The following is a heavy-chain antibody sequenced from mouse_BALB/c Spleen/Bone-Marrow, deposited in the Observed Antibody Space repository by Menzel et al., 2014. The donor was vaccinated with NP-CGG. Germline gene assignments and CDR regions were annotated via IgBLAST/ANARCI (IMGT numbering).Heavy chain of an antibody. CDR2: ILPGRGST. V-gene: IGHV1-9*01. D-gene: IGHD1-1*01. J-gene: IGHJ4*01. Sequence: VNLVESGAELMKPGASVKISCKATGYTFSSYWIEWVKQRPGHGLEWIGEILPGRGSTNYNEKFKGKATFTSDTSSNTAYMQLSSLTSEDSAVYYCARWDTTAMDYWGQGTSVTVSS. CDR3: ARWDTTAMDY. CDR1: GYTFSSYW.